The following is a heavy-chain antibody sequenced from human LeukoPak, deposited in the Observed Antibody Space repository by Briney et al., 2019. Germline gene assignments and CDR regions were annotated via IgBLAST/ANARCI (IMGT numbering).Heavy chain of an antibody. CDR1: GGTFSSYA. V-gene: IGHV1-69*05. Sequence: SVKVSCKASGGTFSSYAISWVRQAPGQGLEWMGGIIPIFGTVNYAQKFQGRVTITTDESTSTAYMELSSLRSEDTAVYYCARSYYDSSGEYYWGQGTLVTVSS. CDR3: ARSYYDSSGEYY. J-gene: IGHJ4*02. D-gene: IGHD3-22*01. CDR2: IIPIFGTV.